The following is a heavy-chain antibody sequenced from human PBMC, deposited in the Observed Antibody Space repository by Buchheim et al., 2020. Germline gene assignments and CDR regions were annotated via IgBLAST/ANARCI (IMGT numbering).Heavy chain of an antibody. D-gene: IGHD3-22*01. Sequence: QVQLVESGGGVVQPGRSLRLSCAASGFTFSSYGMHWVRQAPGKGPEWVAVISYDGSNKYYADSVKGRFTISRDNSKNTLYLQMNSLRAADTAVYYCAKDPRYRGNSSGYFPLYYYYMDVWGNGTT. CDR3: AKDPRYRGNSSGYFPLYYYYMDV. CDR2: ISYDGSNK. CDR1: GFTFSSYG. V-gene: IGHV3-30*18. J-gene: IGHJ6*03.